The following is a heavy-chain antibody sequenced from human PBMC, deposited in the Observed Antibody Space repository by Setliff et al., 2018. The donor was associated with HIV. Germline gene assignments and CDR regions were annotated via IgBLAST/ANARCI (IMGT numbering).Heavy chain of an antibody. Sequence: SETLSLTCTVTGGSTSSGGFYWTWIRQHPGKGLEWIGYIYNTGSTYYNPSLKSRVTISVDTSRIQFSLHLSSVTAADTAVYYFARFPRIGVAGEFEYWGQGTLVTVSS. CDR2: IYNTGST. CDR1: GGSTSSGGFY. V-gene: IGHV4-31*03. D-gene: IGHD6-19*01. CDR3: ARFPRIGVAGEFEY. J-gene: IGHJ4*02.